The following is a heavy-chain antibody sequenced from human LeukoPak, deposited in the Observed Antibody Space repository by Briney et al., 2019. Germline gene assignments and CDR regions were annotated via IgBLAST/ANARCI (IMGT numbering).Heavy chain of an antibody. J-gene: IGHJ4*02. CDR3: AKVGFGELLPDY. D-gene: IGHD3-10*01. Sequence: GRSLRLSCEASGFTFSSYGMHWVRQAPGKGLEWVAVISYDGSNKYYADSVKGRFTISRDNSKNTLYLQMNSLRAGDTAVYYCAKVGFGELLPDYWGQGTLVTVSS. CDR2: ISYDGSNK. V-gene: IGHV3-30*18. CDR1: GFTFSSYG.